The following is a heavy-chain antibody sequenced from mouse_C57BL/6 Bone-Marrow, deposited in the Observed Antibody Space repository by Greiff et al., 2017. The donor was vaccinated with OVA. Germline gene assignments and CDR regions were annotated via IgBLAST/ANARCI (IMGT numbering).Heavy chain of an antibody. D-gene: IGHD5-5*01. J-gene: IGHJ4*01. V-gene: IGHV1-49*01. Sequence: LKESGAELVRPGSSVKLSCKDSYFSFMASAMHWVKQRPGHGLEWIGSFTMYSDATEYSENFKGKATLTANTSSSTAYMELSSLTSEDSAVYYCANPLPTHPYYALDYWGQGTSVTVSS. CDR3: ANPLPTHPYYALDY. CDR1: YFSFMASA. CDR2: FTMYSDAT.